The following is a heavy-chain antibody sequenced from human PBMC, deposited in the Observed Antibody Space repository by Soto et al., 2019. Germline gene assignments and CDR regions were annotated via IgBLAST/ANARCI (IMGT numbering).Heavy chain of an antibody. CDR3: AKDLAMVTTRVRYNYYAMDV. J-gene: IGHJ6*02. D-gene: IGHD5-18*01. V-gene: IGHV1-18*04. CDR2: ISAHNGNT. CDR1: GYTFTSYG. Sequence: ASVEVSCKASGYTFTSYGSICVRQAPGQGLEWMGWISAHNGNTNYAQKLQGRVTMTTDTSTSTAYMELRSLRSDDTAVYYCAKDLAMVTTRVRYNYYAMDVWGQGTTVTVSS.